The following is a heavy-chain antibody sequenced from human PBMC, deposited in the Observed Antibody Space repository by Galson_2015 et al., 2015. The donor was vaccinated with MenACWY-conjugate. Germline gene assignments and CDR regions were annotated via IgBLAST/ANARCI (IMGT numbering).Heavy chain of an antibody. Sequence: SMRLSCAASGFTFSNFWMSWVRQAPGKELAWVASIKQDGSEKYLVDSVKGRFTISRDNAENSLFLQMNSLRAEDTAVYYCARERCVRGVFFDQWGQGTLVTVSS. CDR1: GFTFSNFW. D-gene: IGHD3-10*02. CDR3: ARERCVRGVFFDQ. CDR2: IKQDGSEK. V-gene: IGHV3-7*01. J-gene: IGHJ4*02.